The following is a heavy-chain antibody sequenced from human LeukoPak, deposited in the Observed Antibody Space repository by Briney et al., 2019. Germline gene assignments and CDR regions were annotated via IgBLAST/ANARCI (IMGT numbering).Heavy chain of an antibody. V-gene: IGHV3-9*01. J-gene: IGHJ6*02. Sequence: GGSLRLSCAASGFSFDDYAMHWVRQTPGKGLEWVSGISWNSGTIGYADSVKGRFIISRDNSKNTLYLQMNSLRAEDTAVYYCAKERALRYFDWLNPYYYYYGMDVWGQGTTVTVSS. CDR1: GFSFDDYA. CDR2: ISWNSGTI. CDR3: AKERALRYFDWLNPYYYYYGMDV. D-gene: IGHD3-9*01.